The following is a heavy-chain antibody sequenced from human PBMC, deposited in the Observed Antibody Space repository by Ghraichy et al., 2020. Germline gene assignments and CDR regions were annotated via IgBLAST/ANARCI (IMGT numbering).Heavy chain of an antibody. CDR3: AKSPYPAKGPGYCDP. J-gene: IGHJ5*02. V-gene: IGHV3-23*01. D-gene: IGHD5-12*01. Sequence: GGSLRLSCTASGFTFRTYAMSWVRQAPGKGLEWVSAISGNGEKTNYADSVKGRFTISRDNSKDTLYLLMSSLRVDDTAISFCAKSPYPAKGPGYCDPWAQRALVTVAS. CDR2: ISGNGEKT. CDR1: GFTFRTYA.